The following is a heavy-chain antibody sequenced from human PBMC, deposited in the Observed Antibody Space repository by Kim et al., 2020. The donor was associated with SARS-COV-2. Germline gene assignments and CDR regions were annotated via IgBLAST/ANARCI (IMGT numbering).Heavy chain of an antibody. CDR1: GFTFSSYA. V-gene: IGHV3-23*01. Sequence: GGSLRLSCAASGFTFSSYAMSWVRQAPGKGLEWVSAISGSGGSTYYADSVKGRFTISRDNSKNTLYLQMNSLRAEDTAVYYCAKDQDPAGQWLDTPNSAGFDYWGQGALVTVSS. CDR2: ISGSGGST. CDR3: AKDQDPAGQWLDTPNSAGFDY. D-gene: IGHD6-19*01. J-gene: IGHJ4*02.